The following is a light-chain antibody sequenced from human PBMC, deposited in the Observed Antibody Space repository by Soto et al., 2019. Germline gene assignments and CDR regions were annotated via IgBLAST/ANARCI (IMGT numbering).Light chain of an antibody. CDR2: DAS. CDR1: QSVSNF. J-gene: IGKJ1*01. V-gene: IGKV3-11*01. Sequence: EIVLTQSPATLSLSPGERATLTCRASQSVSNFLAWYQHKPGQAPRLLIYDASIRAAGVPARFSGSGSGTDFSLTISSLEPEDFAVYYCQHYITSLTTFGQGTKVDI. CDR3: QHYITSLTT.